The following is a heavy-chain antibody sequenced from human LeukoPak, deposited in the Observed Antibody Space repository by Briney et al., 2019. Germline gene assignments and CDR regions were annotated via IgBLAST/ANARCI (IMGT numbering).Heavy chain of an antibody. J-gene: IGHJ3*02. D-gene: IGHD3-22*01. V-gene: IGHV1-69*05. Sequence: SVKVSCKASGGTFSSYAISWVRQAPGQGLEWMGGIIPIFGTATYAQKFQGRVTITTDESTSTAYMELSSLRSEDTAVYYCASPYYYDSSGYPDAFDIWGQGTMVTVSS. CDR2: IIPIFGTA. CDR3: ASPYYYDSSGYPDAFDI. CDR1: GGTFSSYA.